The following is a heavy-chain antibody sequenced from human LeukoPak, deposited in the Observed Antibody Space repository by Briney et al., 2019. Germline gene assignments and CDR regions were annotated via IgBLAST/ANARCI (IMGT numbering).Heavy chain of an antibody. Sequence: GGSLRLSCAASGFTFSSYEMNWVRQAPGEGLEWVSYISSSGSTIYYADSVKGRFTISRDNAKNSLYLQMNSLRAEDTAVYYCARVGVTPNFDYWGQGTLVTVSS. CDR3: ARVGVTPNFDY. CDR2: ISSSGSTI. J-gene: IGHJ4*02. V-gene: IGHV3-48*03. D-gene: IGHD3-16*01. CDR1: GFTFSSYE.